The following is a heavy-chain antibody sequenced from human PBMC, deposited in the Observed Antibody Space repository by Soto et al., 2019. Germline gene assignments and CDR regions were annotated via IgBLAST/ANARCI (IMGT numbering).Heavy chain of an antibody. CDR3: ARQATTSWSY. V-gene: IGHV4-39*01. CDR2: IYYSGNT. J-gene: IGHJ4*02. D-gene: IGHD2-2*01. Sequence: SECLSLACTVSGDSISSATYYWGWIRQPPGKGLEWVGSIYYSGNTYYSPSLKSRVTISLDTSMNQFSLKLTSVSAADTPMYYCARQATTSWSYWGQGTLVTVSS. CDR1: GDSISSATYY.